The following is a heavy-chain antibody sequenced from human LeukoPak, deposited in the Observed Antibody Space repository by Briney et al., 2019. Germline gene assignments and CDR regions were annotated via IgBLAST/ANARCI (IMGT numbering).Heavy chain of an antibody. CDR2: INHSGST. J-gene: IGHJ4*02. D-gene: IGHD1-26*01. Sequence: SETLSLTCAVYGGSFSGYYWSWIRQPPGKGLEWMGEINHSGSTNYNPSLKSRVTISVDTSKKQFSLKLSSVTAADTAIYYCASLRERSYYARGFDYWGQGTLVTVSS. V-gene: IGHV4-34*01. CDR3: ASLRERSYYARGFDY. CDR1: GGSFSGYY.